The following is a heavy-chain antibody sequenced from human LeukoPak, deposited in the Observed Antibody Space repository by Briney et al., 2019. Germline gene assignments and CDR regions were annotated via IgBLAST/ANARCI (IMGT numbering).Heavy chain of an antibody. CDR1: GGTFSSYA. Sequence: ASVKVSCKASGGTFSSYAISWVRQAPGQGLEWMGRIIPIFGIANYAQKFQGRVTITADKSTSTAYMELSSLRSEDTAEYYCARDVDTAAGFGMDVWGQGTTVTVSS. CDR3: ARDVDTAAGFGMDV. V-gene: IGHV1-69*04. D-gene: IGHD5-18*01. CDR2: IIPIFGIA. J-gene: IGHJ6*02.